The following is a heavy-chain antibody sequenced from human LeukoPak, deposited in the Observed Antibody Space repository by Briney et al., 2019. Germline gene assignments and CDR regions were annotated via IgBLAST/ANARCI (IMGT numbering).Heavy chain of an antibody. CDR3: ARGRGSGRQNYFDY. D-gene: IGHD6-19*01. V-gene: IGHV4-34*01. CDR2: INHSGST. J-gene: IGHJ4*02. CDR1: GGSFNGYY. Sequence: PSETLSLTCAVYGGSFNGYYWSWIRQPPGKGLEWIGEINHSGSTNYNPSLKSRVTISVDTSKNQFSLKLSSVTAADTAVYYCARGRGSGRQNYFDYWGQGTLVTVSS.